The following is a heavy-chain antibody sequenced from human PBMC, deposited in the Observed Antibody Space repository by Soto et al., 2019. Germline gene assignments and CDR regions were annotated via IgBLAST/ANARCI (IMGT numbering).Heavy chain of an antibody. CDR1: GGSISNTSYY. D-gene: IGHD3-22*01. Sequence: QLQLQESGPGLVKPSETLSLTCDVSGGSISNTSYYWGWIRQPPGKGLDWIAAIYYSGSTFYNPSLESRVTISVDTSKNQFFLQLDYVAAADTAVYYCGRQRRYYYDSSGYPDYWGQGTLVTVSS. J-gene: IGHJ4*02. V-gene: IGHV4-39*01. CDR2: IYYSGST. CDR3: GRQRRYYYDSSGYPDY.